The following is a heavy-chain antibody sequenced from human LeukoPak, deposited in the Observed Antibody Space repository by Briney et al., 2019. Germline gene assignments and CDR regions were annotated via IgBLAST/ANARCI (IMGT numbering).Heavy chain of an antibody. CDR2: ITTSSSYM. V-gene: IGHV3-21*01. CDR3: ARDPYSGGYGAYYYYYMDV. J-gene: IGHJ6*03. D-gene: IGHD6-19*01. CDR1: GFTFSAYN. Sequence: GGSLRLSCAASGFTFSAYNMNWVRRTPGKGLEWLSSITTSSSYMFYADSVRGRFTISRDNAENSLYLQMNSLRDEDTAVYYSARDPYSGGYGAYYYYYMDVWGKGTTVTVSS.